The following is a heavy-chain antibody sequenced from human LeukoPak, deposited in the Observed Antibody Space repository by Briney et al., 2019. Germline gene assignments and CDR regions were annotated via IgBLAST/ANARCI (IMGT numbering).Heavy chain of an antibody. CDR2: MNPNSGNT. CDR1: GYTFTSYD. V-gene: IGHV1-8*01. D-gene: IGHD3-10*01. Sequence: GASVEVSCKASGYTFTSYDINWVRQATGQGLEWMGWMNPNSGNTGYAQKFQGRVTMTRNTSISTAYMELSSLRSEDTAVYYCAREDYGSGSSHYGMDVWGQGTTVTVSS. J-gene: IGHJ6*02. CDR3: AREDYGSGSSHYGMDV.